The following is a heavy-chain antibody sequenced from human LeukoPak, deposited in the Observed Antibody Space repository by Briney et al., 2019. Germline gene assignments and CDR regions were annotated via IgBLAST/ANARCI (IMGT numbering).Heavy chain of an antibody. CDR2: AYSGSN. CDR3: ARGSNSAFDV. CDR1: GDSVSRKAVA. V-gene: IGHV6-1*01. J-gene: IGHJ3*01. Sequence: SQTLSLTCAISGDSVSRKAVAWNWIRQSPSRGLEWLGRAYSGSNDYAVSVKGRITINADTSKNQFSLQLNSVTPEDTAVYYCARGSNSAFDVWGLGTTVTVSS. D-gene: IGHD2-8*01.